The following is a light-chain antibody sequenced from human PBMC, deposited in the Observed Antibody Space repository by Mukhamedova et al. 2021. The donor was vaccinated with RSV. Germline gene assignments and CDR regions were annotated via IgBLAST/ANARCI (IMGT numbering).Light chain of an antibody. V-gene: IGKV1-13*02. Sequence: WYQRRVHGKLPNLPIYDASSLKTGVPSRFSGSGSGTEFTLTISNLQLQDFATYYCQQFNIYFLTFAGGPKVEIK. CDR2: DAS. J-gene: IGKJ4*01. CDR3: QQFNIYFLT.